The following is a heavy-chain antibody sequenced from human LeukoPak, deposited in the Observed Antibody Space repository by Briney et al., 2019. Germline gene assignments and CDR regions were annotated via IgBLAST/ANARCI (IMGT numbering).Heavy chain of an antibody. V-gene: IGHV5-51*01. CDR3: ARAQSFDFWSGYFTNPQSYYYYMDV. D-gene: IGHD3-3*01. Sequence: GESLKISCKGSGYSFTDYWIGWVRQMPGKGLEWMGIIYPGDSDTKYSPSFQGQVTISADKSTRTAYLQWSSLKASDTAMYYCARAQSFDFWSGYFTNPQSYYYYMDVWGKGTTVTVSS. CDR1: GYSFTDYW. J-gene: IGHJ6*03. CDR2: IYPGDSDT.